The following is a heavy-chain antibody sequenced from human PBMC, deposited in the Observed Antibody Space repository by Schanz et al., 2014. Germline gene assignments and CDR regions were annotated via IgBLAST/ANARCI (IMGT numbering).Heavy chain of an antibody. V-gene: IGHV3-48*01. D-gene: IGHD1-26*01. CDR1: GFTFSSNS. CDR2: IGSSSSRI. Sequence: EVQLVESGGGLVQPGGSLRLSCAASGFTFSSNSMNWVRQAPGKGLEWISYIGSSSSRIDHADSVKGRFTISRDNAKNSLYLQMNSLRAEDTAVYYWARSRSGFYFDYWGQGALVAVSS. CDR3: ARSRSGFYFDY. J-gene: IGHJ4*02.